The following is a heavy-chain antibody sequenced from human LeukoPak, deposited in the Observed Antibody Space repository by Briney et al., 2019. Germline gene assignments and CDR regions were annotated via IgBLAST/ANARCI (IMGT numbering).Heavy chain of an antibody. CDR1: GFTFSSYA. CDR3: AKDGGYYDFWSGYRFDP. CDR2: ISGSGAST. D-gene: IGHD3-3*01. V-gene: IGHV3-23*01. J-gene: IGHJ5*02. Sequence: GGSLRLSCAASGFTFSSYAMSWVRQAPGKGLAWVTAISGSGASTYYADFVKGRFIISRDHSKNTLYLQMNSLRAEDTAVYYCAKDGGYYDFWSGYRFDPWGQGTLVTVSS.